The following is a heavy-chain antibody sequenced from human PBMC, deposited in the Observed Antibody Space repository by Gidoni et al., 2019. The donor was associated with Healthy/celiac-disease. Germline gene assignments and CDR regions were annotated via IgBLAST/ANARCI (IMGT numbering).Heavy chain of an antibody. Sequence: QVQLVQSEAEVQKPGCSVKVSCKAYGRTFSIYAISWVRQAPGQVLEWMGWIIPIFGTANYAQKFQGRVTITADESTSTSYMELISLRSEDTAVYYCARAKGDAFDIWGQGTMVTVSS. CDR3: ARAKGDAFDI. J-gene: IGHJ3*02. CDR1: GRTFSIYA. CDR2: IIPIFGTA. V-gene: IGHV1-69*01.